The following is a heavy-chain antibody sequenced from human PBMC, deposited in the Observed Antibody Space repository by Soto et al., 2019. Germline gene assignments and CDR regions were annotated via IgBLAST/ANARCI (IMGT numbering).Heavy chain of an antibody. J-gene: IGHJ3*02. CDR3: ATLLTRDDDDYPDAFDI. V-gene: IGHV1-2*02. CDR1: GYTFTGYY. CDR2: INPHSGGP. Sequence: QVQPVPSGAEVKKPGASVKVSCKASGYTFTGYYMHWVRQAPGQGLELMGLINPHSGGPNYAQKFQARVTMTKDTYISTAYMDLSRLRSDATAVYSCATLLTRDDDDYPDAFDIWGQGTMVTFSS. D-gene: IGHD4-17*01.